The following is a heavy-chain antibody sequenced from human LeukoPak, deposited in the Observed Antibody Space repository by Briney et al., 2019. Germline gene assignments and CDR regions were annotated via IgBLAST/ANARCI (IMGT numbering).Heavy chain of an antibody. V-gene: IGHV3-23*01. CDR3: AKGYSYGQVDGMDV. CDR2: ISGSGGST. J-gene: IGHJ6*02. CDR1: GFTFSSYA. D-gene: IGHD5-18*01. Sequence: GGSLGLSCAASGFTFSSYAMSWVRQAPGKGLEWVSAISGSGGSTYYADSVKGRFTISRDNSKNTLYLQMNSLRAEDTAVYYCAKGYSYGQVDGMDVWGQGTTVTVSS.